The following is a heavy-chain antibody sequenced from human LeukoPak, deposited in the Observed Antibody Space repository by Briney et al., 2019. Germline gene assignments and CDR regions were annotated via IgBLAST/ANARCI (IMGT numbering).Heavy chain of an antibody. D-gene: IGHD1-7*01. CDR2: INHSGST. CDR1: GGSFSGYY. J-gene: IGHJ4*02. Sequence: SETLFLTCAVYGGSFSGYYWSWIRQPPGKGLEWIGEINHSGSTNYNPSLKSRVTISVDTSKNQFSLKLSSVTAADTAVYYCARGRRYNWNYSTLDYWGQGALVTVSS. CDR3: ARGRRYNWNYSTLDY. V-gene: IGHV4-34*01.